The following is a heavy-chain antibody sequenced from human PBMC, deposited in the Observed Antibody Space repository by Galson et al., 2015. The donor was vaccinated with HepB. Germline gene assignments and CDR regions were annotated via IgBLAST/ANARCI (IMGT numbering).Heavy chain of an antibody. CDR2: IGVNDGSI. CDR1: GFTFSSYA. D-gene: IGHD5-12*01. CDR3: AKGRPERPPEHRGYDLPDY. Sequence: SLRLSCAASGFTFSSYAMNWVRQAPGKGLEWVSGIGVNDGSIYYANSVKGRFTISRDNSKNTLYLQVNSLRVEDTAIYYCAKGRPERPPEHRGYDLPDYWGQGTLLTVSS. J-gene: IGHJ4*02. V-gene: IGHV3-23*01.